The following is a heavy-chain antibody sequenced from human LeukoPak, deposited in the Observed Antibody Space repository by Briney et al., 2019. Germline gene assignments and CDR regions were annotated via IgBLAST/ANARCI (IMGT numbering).Heavy chain of an antibody. Sequence: SETLSLTCTVSGGSIRRYYWSWIRQPPGKGLEWIGYIYYSGSTNYNPSLKSRVTISVDTSKNQFSLKLSSVTAADTAVYYCARHNGPATHNFDYWGQGTLVTVSS. CDR3: ARHNGPATHNFDY. CDR1: GGSIRRYY. J-gene: IGHJ4*02. CDR2: IYYSGST. V-gene: IGHV4-59*08.